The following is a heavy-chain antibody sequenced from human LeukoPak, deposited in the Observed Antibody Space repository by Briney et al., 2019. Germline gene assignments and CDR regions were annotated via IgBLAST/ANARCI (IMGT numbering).Heavy chain of an antibody. Sequence: PGGSLRLSCAASGVTFSSYEMNWVRQAPGKGLEWVSYISSSGSTIYYADSVKGRFTISRDNAKNSLYLQMNSLRAEDTAVYYCARVSLAVYYYYGMDVWGKGTTVTVSS. D-gene: IGHD6-19*01. CDR3: ARVSLAVYYYYGMDV. CDR2: ISSSGSTI. J-gene: IGHJ6*04. V-gene: IGHV3-48*03. CDR1: GVTFSSYE.